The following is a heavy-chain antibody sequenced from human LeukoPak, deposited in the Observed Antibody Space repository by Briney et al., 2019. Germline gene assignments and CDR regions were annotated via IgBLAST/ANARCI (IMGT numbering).Heavy chain of an antibody. V-gene: IGHV1-18*01. CDR1: GYTFTSYG. J-gene: IGHJ4*02. CDR2: ISAYNGNT. D-gene: IGHD6-13*01. Sequence: ASVKVSCKASGYTFTSYGISWVRQAPGQGLEWMGWISAYNGNTNYAQKLQGRVTMTTDTSTSTAYMELRSLRSDDTAVYYCASVGGYSSSWYRPYYFDYWGQGTLVTVSS. CDR3: ASVGGYSSSWYRPYYFDY.